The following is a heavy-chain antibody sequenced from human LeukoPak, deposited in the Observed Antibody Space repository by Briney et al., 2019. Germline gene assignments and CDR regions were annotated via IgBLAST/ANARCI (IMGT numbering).Heavy chain of an antibody. Sequence: KPSETLSLTCTVSGGSISTNNYYWGWIRQPPGKGLEWIGTIYYTGRTYDNPSLKSRVTVSVDTSKNQLSLKLSSVTAADTAVYYCARLLYDRSGYYYFDYWGQGTLVTDSS. CDR2: IYYTGRT. CDR3: ARLLYDRSGYYYFDY. V-gene: IGHV4-39*01. CDR1: GGSISTNNYY. D-gene: IGHD3-22*01. J-gene: IGHJ4*02.